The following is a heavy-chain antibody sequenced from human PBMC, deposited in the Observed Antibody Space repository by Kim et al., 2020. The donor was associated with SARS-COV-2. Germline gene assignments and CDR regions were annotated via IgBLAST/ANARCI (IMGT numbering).Heavy chain of an antibody. V-gene: IGHV4-59*13. D-gene: IGHD6-13*01. J-gene: IGHJ5*02. CDR2: IYYSGST. Sequence: SETLSLTCTVSGGSISSYYWSWIRQPPGKGLEWIGYIYYSGSTNYNPSLKSRVTISVDTSKNQFSLKLSSVTAADTAVYYCARAPPGYSSSWYNTWFDPWGQGTLVTVSS. CDR3: ARAPPGYSSSWYNTWFDP. CDR1: GGSISSYY.